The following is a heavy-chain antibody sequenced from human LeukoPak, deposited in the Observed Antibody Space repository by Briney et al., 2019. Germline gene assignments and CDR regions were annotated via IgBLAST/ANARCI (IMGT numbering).Heavy chain of an antibody. CDR2: ISSSSATI. J-gene: IGHJ4*02. CDR3: AKDNIRIVVAGTIDY. D-gene: IGHD6-19*01. V-gene: IGHV3-48*04. CDR1: GFTFSAYN. Sequence: GGSLRLSCEGSGFTFSAYNMNWVRQAPGKGLESISYISSSSATIFYADSVKGRFTISRDNAKNSLYLQMNSLRSEDTALYYCAKDNIRIVVAGTIDYWGQGTLVTVSS.